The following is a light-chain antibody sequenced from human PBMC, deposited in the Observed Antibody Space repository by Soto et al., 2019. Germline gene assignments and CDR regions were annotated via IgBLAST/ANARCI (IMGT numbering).Light chain of an antibody. J-gene: IGKJ1*01. CDR1: QGIRND. Sequence: DIQMTQFPSSLSASVGDRVTITCRASQGIRNDLGWYQQKPGKAPKRLIYAASSMQSGVPSRFSGSGSGTEFTLAISILQPEDSATFYCLQHSTYPLTFGQGTKVEIK. V-gene: IGKV1-17*01. CDR3: LQHSTYPLT. CDR2: AAS.